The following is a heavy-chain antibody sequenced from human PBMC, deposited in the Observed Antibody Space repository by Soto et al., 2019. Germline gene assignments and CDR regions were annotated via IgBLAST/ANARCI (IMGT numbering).Heavy chain of an antibody. CDR3: AKGTYGDYPGNSYYGMDV. V-gene: IGHV3-23*01. CDR1: GFAFSSSA. CDR2: ISGSGGST. Sequence: GGSLRLSCAAPGFAFSSSATSWVGKAPGKGLEWVAAISGSGGSTYYADSVKGRFTIARDNSKNTLYLQMNSRRAEDTAVYYWAKGTYGDYPGNSYYGMDVWGQGTTVTVSS. J-gene: IGHJ6*02. D-gene: IGHD4-17*01.